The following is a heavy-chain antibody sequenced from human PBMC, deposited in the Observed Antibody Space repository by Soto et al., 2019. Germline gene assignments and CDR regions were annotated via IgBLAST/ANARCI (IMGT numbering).Heavy chain of an antibody. CDR3: ARQNAVYYYYMDV. CDR1: GFTFSSYW. CDR2: IHPDGTTT. J-gene: IGHJ6*03. Sequence: GGSLRLSCAASGFTFSSYWILWVRQAPGKGLVWVSRIHPDGTTTDYADSVKGRFTISRDNAKNTLYLQMISLRDEDTAIYYCARQNAVYYYYMDVWGKGTTVTVSS. V-gene: IGHV3-74*01.